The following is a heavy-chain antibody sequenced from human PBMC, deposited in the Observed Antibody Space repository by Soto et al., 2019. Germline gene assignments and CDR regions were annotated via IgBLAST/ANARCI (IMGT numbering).Heavy chain of an antibody. D-gene: IGHD6-13*01. CDR2: INPSGGST. CDR3: ARDSLTAEAGTPPYGMDV. J-gene: IGHJ6*02. CDR1: GYTFTSYY. V-gene: IGHV1-46*01. Sequence: SVKVSCKASGYTFTSYYMHWVRQAPGQGLEWMGIINPSGGSTSYAQKFQGRVTMTRDTSTSTVYMELSSLRSEDTAVYYCARDSLTAEAGTPPYGMDVWGQGTPVTVSS.